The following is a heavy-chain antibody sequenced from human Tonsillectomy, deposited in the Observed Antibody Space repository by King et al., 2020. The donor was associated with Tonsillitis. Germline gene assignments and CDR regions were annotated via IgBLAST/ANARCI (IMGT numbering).Heavy chain of an antibody. CDR3: AKDDCSGGSCYSPFDY. D-gene: IGHD2-15*01. CDR2: ISWNSGSI. V-gene: IGHV3-9*01. J-gene: IGHJ4*02. CDR1: GFTFKDYG. Sequence: VQLVESGGGLVQPGRSLRLSCAASGFTFKDYGMLWVRQAPGRGLEWVSGISWNSGSIVYADSVKGRFTISRDNAKNSLYLQMNSLRAEDTALYYCAKDDCSGGSCYSPFDYWGQGTLVTVSS.